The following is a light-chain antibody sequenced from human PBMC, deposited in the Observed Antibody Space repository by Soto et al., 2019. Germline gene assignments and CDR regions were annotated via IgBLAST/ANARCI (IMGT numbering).Light chain of an antibody. Sequence: DIQMTHSPYSLSASVGDRVTITCRASQSSGSYLNWYQQKPVKAPSLLIYAASSLQSGGRSRFTGNGSGTDLNLHISSLRPEDFAAYYCQQRYRTPYTFGPGTIADIK. CDR1: QSSGSY. CDR3: QQRYRTPYT. CDR2: AAS. V-gene: IGKV1-39*01. J-gene: IGKJ3*01.